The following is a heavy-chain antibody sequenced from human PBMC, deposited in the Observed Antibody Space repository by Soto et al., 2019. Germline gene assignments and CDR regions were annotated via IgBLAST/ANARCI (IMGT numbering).Heavy chain of an antibody. Sequence: PSETLSLTCTVSGGSISSGGYYWSWIRQHPGKGLEWIGYIYYSGSTYYNPSLKSRVTISVDTSKNQFSLKLSSVTAADTAVYYCATEQPPYSYGSGTSGGYFDYWGQGTLVTVSS. J-gene: IGHJ4*02. CDR1: GGSISSGGYY. V-gene: IGHV4-31*03. CDR2: IYYSGST. D-gene: IGHD3-10*01. CDR3: ATEQPPYSYGSGTSGGYFDY.